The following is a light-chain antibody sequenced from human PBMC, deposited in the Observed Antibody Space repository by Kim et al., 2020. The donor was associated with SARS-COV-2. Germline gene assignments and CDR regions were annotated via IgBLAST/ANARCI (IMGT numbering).Light chain of an antibody. Sequence: VSPGERATLSCRASQSISNYLAWYQQKPGQAPRLLIYSSSTRATGVPDRFSGSGSGTEFTLTISSLQSEDFAVYYCHQYNDWPPGPFGQGTKVEI. V-gene: IGKV3-15*01. J-gene: IGKJ2*01. CDR3: HQYNDWPPGP. CDR1: QSISNY. CDR2: SSS.